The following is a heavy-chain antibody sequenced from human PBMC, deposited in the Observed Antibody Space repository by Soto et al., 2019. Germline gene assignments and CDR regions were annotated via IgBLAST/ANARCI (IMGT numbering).Heavy chain of an antibody. CDR2: ISGSGGSI. Sequence: EVQLLESGGGLVQPGGSLRLSCAASGFTFSTYAMNWVRQAPGNGLEWVSAISGSGGSIHYADSVKGRFTISRDNSKNTLYLQRNSLRDEDTGVYHCVKGYWKGDVWGQGTTVTVSS. CDR1: GFTFSTYA. D-gene: IGHD1-1*01. CDR3: VKGYWKGDV. V-gene: IGHV3-23*01. J-gene: IGHJ6*02.